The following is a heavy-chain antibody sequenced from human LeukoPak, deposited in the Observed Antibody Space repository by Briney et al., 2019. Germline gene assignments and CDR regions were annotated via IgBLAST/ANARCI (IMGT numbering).Heavy chain of an antibody. Sequence: SETLSLTCTVSGGSLRSGSNYWSWIRQPAGKGLEWIGSIYHSGSTYYNPSLKSRVTISVDTSKNQFSLKLSSVTAADTAVYYCARVADLAYCGGDCSDFDYWGQGTLVTVSS. CDR1: GGSLRSGSNY. J-gene: IGHJ4*02. CDR3: ARVADLAYCGGDCSDFDY. CDR2: IYHSGST. D-gene: IGHD2-21*02. V-gene: IGHV4-39*07.